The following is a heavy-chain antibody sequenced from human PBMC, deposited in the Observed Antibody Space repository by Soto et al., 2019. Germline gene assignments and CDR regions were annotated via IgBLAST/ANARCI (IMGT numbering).Heavy chain of an antibody. J-gene: IGHJ4*02. D-gene: IGHD4-4*01. CDR2: ITSVGYT. Sequence: GGSLRLSCATSGFSFSNYAMSWVRQAPGKGLEWVAAITSVGYTYYVDSLKGRFTISRDNSKNTLFLQMNSLRAEDTAVYYCAKDLIDYSNSYFDYWGQGTLVTVSS. CDR1: GFSFSNYA. V-gene: IGHV3-23*01. CDR3: AKDLIDYSNSYFDY.